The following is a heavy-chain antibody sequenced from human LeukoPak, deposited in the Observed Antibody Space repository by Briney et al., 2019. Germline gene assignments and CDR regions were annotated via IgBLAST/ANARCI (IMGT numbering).Heavy chain of an antibody. CDR2: ISAYNGNT. D-gene: IGHD6-19*01. V-gene: IGHV1-18*01. CDR1: GYTFTSYD. Sequence: ASVKVSCKASGYTFTSYDFNWLRQAPGQGLEWMGWISAYNGNTNYAQKLQGRVTMTTDTSTSTAYMELRSLRSDDTAVYYCARDVRSGWYVIDYWGQGTLVTVSS. J-gene: IGHJ4*02. CDR3: ARDVRSGWYVIDY.